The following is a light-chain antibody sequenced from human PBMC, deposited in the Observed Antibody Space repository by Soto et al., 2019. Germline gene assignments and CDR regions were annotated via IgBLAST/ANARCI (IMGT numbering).Light chain of an antibody. CDR3: QQYSTYPWT. CDR1: QSISSW. J-gene: IGKJ1*01. Sequence: DIQLTQSPSTLSATVRDKVTLTCRASQSISSWLAWYQQKPGKAPKVLIFDASSLESGVPSRFSGSGSATEFTLTISSLQPDDFATYYCQQYSTYPWTAGQRSKVDI. V-gene: IGKV1-5*01. CDR2: DAS.